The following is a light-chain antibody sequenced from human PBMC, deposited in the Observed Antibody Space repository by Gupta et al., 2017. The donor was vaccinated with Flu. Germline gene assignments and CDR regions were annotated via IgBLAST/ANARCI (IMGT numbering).Light chain of an antibody. CDR2: KTS. J-gene: IGKJ1*01. Sequence: DIQMTQSPSTLSASVGDRVTISCRSSQNINGWLAWYQQRPGKAPNLLIYKTSSLESGVPSRFSGRGSGTEYTLTISSLQSSDFATYYCQQYSTVPWTFGQGTKVEIK. V-gene: IGKV1-5*03. CDR3: QQYSTVPWT. CDR1: QNINGW.